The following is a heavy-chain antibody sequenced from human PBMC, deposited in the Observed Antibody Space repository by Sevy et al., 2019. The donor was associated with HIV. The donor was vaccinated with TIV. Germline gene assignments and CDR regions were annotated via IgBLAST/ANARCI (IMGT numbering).Heavy chain of an antibody. J-gene: IGHJ6*02. CDR2: IYYNGNA. D-gene: IGHD3-10*01. Sequence: SETLSLTCTVSGVSISTHSWSWIRQPPGKGLEYIGYIYYNGNANYNPSFQSRVTISGDTSMNQLSLKLTSVTAADTAVYYCATDMDNFYGMDVWGQGTTVTVSS. CDR1: GVSISTHS. V-gene: IGHV4-59*11. CDR3: ATDMDNFYGMDV.